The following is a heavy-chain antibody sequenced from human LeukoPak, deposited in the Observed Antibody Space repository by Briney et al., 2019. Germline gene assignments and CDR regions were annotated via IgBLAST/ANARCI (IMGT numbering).Heavy chain of an antibody. J-gene: IGHJ4*02. CDR1: GFTFSSYS. Sequence: QPGGSLRLSCAASGFTFSSYSMNWVRQAPGKGLEWVASVKEDGSEQYYVDSVGGRFIISRDNAKNSLYLQTSSLRAEDTAVYYCTRQPTTLDGSKFMSTDHWGQGTLVTVSS. V-gene: IGHV3-7*01. D-gene: IGHD5/OR15-5a*01. CDR2: VKEDGSEQ. CDR3: TRQPTTLDGSKFMSTDH.